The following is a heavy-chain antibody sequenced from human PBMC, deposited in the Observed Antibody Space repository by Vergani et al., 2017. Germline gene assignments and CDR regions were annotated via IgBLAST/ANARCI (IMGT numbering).Heavy chain of an antibody. CDR1: GFTFSSYA. Sequence: VPLVESGGGVVQPGGSLRLSCAASGFTFSSYAMSWVRQAPGKGLEWVSAISGSGGSTYYADSVKGRFTISRDNSKNTLYLQMNSLRAEDTAVYYCAKDLKDCSSTSCYPYNWFDPWGQGTLVTVSS. J-gene: IGHJ5*02. CDR3: AKDLKDCSSTSCYPYNWFDP. CDR2: ISGSGGST. D-gene: IGHD2-2*01. V-gene: IGHV3-23*04.